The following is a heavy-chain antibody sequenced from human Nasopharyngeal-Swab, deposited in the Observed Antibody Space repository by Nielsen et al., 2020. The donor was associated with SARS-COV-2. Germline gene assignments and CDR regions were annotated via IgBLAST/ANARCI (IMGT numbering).Heavy chain of an antibody. CDR1: GGSISSGGYY. V-gene: IGHV4-31*03. CDR3: ARDNRLEDIVVVPAAIHYYYYMDV. J-gene: IGHJ6*03. D-gene: IGHD2-2*01. Sequence: SETLSLTCTVSGGSISSGGYYWSWIRQHPGKGLEWIGYIYYSGSTYYNPSLKSRVTISVDTSKNQFSLKLSSVTAADTAVYYCARDNRLEDIVVVPAAIHYYYYMDVWGKGTTVTVSS. CDR2: IYYSGST.